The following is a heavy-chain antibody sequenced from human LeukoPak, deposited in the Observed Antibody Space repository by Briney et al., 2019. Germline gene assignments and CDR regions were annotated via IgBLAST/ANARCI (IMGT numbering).Heavy chain of an antibody. CDR2: ISPSGTDI. J-gene: IGHJ4*02. CDR3: TRDPRRLDY. Sequence: GGSLRLSCAVSGFTFTDTYMTCGRQAPGEGLESLSYISPSGTDISYADSVKGRFTISRDNAKNSLYLQMNSLRAEDTAVYYCTRDPRRLDYWGQGTLVTVSS. CDR1: GFTFTDTY. V-gene: IGHV3-11*01.